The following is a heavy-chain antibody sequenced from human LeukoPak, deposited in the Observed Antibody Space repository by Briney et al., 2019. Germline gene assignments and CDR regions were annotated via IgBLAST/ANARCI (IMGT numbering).Heavy chain of an antibody. Sequence: GGPQKLSCTASGLTFSGSPMHWARHSSGKGLECVGRFRKNANSSSTTYAASLKGRFTISRDNSKNTAYLQMNSLKTEHTAVDYCTSPIQGLYKGPRFYLWGQVTLVTVSP. V-gene: IGHV3-73*01. J-gene: IGHJ5*02. D-gene: IGHD3-10*01. CDR1: GLTFSGSP. CDR3: TSPIQGLYKGPRFYL. CDR2: FRKNANSSST.